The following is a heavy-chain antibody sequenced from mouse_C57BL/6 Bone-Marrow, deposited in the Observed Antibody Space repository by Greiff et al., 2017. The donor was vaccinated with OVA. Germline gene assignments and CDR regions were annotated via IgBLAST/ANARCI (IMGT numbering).Heavy chain of an antibody. J-gene: IGHJ3*01. Sequence: EVHLVESGGGLVKPGGSLKLSCAASGFTFSSYAMSWVRQTPETRLEWVAIISDGGSYTYYPDNVKGRFTISRDNAKNNLYLQMSHLKSEDTAMNYCASTYSNSFAYWGQGTLVTVSA. CDR2: ISDGGSYT. D-gene: IGHD2-5*01. CDR3: ASTYSNSFAY. CDR1: GFTFSSYA. V-gene: IGHV5-4*01.